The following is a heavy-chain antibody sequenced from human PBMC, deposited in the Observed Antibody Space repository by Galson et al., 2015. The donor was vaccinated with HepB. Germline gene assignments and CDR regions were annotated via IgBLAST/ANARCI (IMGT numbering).Heavy chain of an antibody. D-gene: IGHD6-19*01. V-gene: IGHV4-39*01. Sequence: ETLSLTCTVSGGSTSSNGYYWGWIRQPPGKGLEWIGNVYYSGGTYYNPSLKSRLTISVDTPKNQFSLRLTSVTAADTAVYYCARRGALAGFYYFDYWGQGTLVTVSS. CDR3: ARRGALAGFYYFDY. CDR2: VYYSGGT. J-gene: IGHJ4*02. CDR1: GGSTSSNGYY.